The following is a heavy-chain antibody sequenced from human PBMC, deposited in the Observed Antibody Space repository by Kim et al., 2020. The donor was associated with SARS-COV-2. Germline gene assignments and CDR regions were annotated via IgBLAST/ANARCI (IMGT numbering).Heavy chain of an antibody. Sequence: SETLSLTCTVSGASITSYYWTWIRQPPGKGLELIGYIYYSGSTNYNPSLNSRVTLSVDTSKNQFSLKLSSVTAADTAVYYCASYSGSFYFQHWGLGTRITLSS. V-gene: IGHV4-59*13. CDR3: ASYSGSFYFQH. CDR1: GASITSYY. CDR2: IYYSGST. J-gene: IGHJ1*01. D-gene: IGHD1-26*01.